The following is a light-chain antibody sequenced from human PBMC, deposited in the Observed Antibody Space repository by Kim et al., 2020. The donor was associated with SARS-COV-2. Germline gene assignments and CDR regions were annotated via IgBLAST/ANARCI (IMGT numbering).Light chain of an antibody. V-gene: IGLV3-1*01. J-gene: IGLJ2*01. CDR3: QTWDSTTVI. CDR2: QDN. CDR1: KLGEKY. Sequence: GSPGQTARITGSGDKLGEKYTSWYQHKSGQSPVVVIYQDNKRPSGMTERFSGSSSGNTATLTISGTQPMDEADYYCQTWDSTTVIFGGGTQLTVL.